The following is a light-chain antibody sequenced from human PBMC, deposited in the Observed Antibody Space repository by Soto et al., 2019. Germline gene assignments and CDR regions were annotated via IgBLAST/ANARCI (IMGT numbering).Light chain of an antibody. J-gene: IGKJ1*01. CDR1: KSIGRF. V-gene: IGKV1-5*01. Sequence: DIHMTQSPATLSASVGDTGPITFRASKSIGRFLAWYQHQARKAPKLLIYDASTLESGVPSRFSGTGSGTEFIFSITSLQAEDFGTYYCQQCYMGWTFGQGTKVDIK. CDR3: QQCYMGWT. CDR2: DAS.